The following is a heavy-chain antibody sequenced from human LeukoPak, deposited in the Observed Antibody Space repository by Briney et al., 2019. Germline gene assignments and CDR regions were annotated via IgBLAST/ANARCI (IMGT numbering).Heavy chain of an antibody. V-gene: IGHV3-74*01. D-gene: IGHD3-10*01. CDR3: ARDRYYYGSGSYYNRGLFDY. Sequence: GGSLRLSCAASGFTFSSYWMHWVRQAPGKGLVWVSRINSDGSSTSYADSVKGRFTTSRDNAKNTLYLQMNSLRAEDTAVYYCARDRYYYGSGSYYNRGLFDYWGQGTLVTVSS. CDR1: GFTFSSYW. J-gene: IGHJ4*02. CDR2: INSDGSST.